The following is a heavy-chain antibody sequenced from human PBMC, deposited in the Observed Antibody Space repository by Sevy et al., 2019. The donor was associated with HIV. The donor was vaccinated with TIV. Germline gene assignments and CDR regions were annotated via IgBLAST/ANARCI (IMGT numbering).Heavy chain of an antibody. J-gene: IGHJ4*02. CDR2: MNQDGTER. Sequence: GGYLRLSCAASGFSFSTYWMTWVRQAPGKGLEWVATMNQDGTERDYVDSVKGRFTISRDNTKTSLFLQMNSLSAEHTGVYYCVREGLGGFSYSLDCWGQGTLVTVSS. V-gene: IGHV3-7*01. D-gene: IGHD3-16*01. CDR3: VREGLGGFSYSLDC. CDR1: GFSFSTYW.